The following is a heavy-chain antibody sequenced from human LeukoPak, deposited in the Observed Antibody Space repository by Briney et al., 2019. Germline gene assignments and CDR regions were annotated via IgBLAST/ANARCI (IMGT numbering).Heavy chain of an antibody. V-gene: IGHV3-30*18. CDR3: ANGYSSSWYSDDAFDI. CDR1: GFTFSSYG. Sequence: RGSLRLSCAASGFTFSSYGMHWVRQAPRKGLECVAVISYDGSNKYYADSVKGRFTISRDNSKNTLYLQMNSLRAEDTAVYYCANGYSSSWYSDDAFDIWGQGTMVTVSS. D-gene: IGHD6-13*01. CDR2: ISYDGSNK. J-gene: IGHJ3*02.